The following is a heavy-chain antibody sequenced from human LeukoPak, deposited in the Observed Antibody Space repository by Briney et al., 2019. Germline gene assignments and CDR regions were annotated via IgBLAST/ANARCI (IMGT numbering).Heavy chain of an antibody. D-gene: IGHD3-9*01. CDR3: ARDGSAQGSDDILTGYFDY. Sequence: GGSLRLSCAASGFTFSSYAMHWVRQAPGKGLEWVAVISYDGSNKYYADSVKGRFTISRDNSKNTLYLQMNSLRAEDTAVYYCARDGSAQGSDDILTGYFDYWGQGTLVTVSS. J-gene: IGHJ4*02. V-gene: IGHV3-30-3*01. CDR1: GFTFSSYA. CDR2: ISYDGSNK.